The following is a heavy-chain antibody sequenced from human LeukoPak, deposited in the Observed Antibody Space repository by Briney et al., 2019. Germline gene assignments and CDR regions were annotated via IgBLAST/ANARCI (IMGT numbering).Heavy chain of an antibody. CDR2: IYYSGST. D-gene: IGHD2-2*01. CDR3: ARAGCSSTSCKNYYYYMDV. Sequence: SQTLSLTCTVSGGSISSGGYYWSWIRQRPGKGLEWIGYIYYSGSTYYNPSLKSRVTISVDTSKNQFSLKLSSVTAADTAVYYCARAGCSSTSCKNYYYYMDVWGKGTTVTVSS. CDR1: GGSISSGGYY. V-gene: IGHV4-31*03. J-gene: IGHJ6*03.